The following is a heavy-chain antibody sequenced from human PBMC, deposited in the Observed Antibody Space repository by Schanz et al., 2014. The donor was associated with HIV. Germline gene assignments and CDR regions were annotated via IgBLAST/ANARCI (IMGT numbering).Heavy chain of an antibody. J-gene: IGHJ1*01. CDR3: ARDPRPHYDFWSGYYGPGYFQH. V-gene: IGHV3-7*01. D-gene: IGHD3-3*01. CDR2: IKQDGSQK. Sequence: EVQLLESGGGLVKPGGSLRLSCAASGITFSDFAMTGGRKRTVQEGQGVANIKQDGSQKYYVDSVKGRFTISRDNAKNSLYLQMNSLRAEDTAVYYCARDPRPHYDFWSGYYGPGYFQHWG. CDR1: GITFSDFA.